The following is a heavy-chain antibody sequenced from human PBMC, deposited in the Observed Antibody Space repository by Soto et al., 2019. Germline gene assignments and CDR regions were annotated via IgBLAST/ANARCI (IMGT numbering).Heavy chain of an antibody. CDR2: IIPLSGTA. CDR1: GGPFSSYA. V-gene: IGHV1-69*01. D-gene: IGHD2-2*01. CDR3: ARSQGSSTSLEIYYYYYYGMDV. J-gene: IGHJ6*02. Sequence: QVQLVQSGAEVTKPGSSVQVSCQASGGPFSSYAISWVRQAPGHGLEWMGGIIPLSGTANYAQKFQGRVTITADESTSTVYRELSSRRSEDTAVYFCARSQGSSTSLEIYYYYYYGMDVWGQGTTVTVSS.